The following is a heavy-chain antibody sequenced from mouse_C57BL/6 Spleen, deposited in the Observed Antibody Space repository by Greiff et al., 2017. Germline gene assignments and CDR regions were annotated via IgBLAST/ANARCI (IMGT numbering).Heavy chain of an antibody. CDR2: ISSGSSTI. Sequence: EVHLVESGGGLVKPGGSLKLSCAASGFTFSDYAMHWVRQAPEKGLEWVAYISSGSSTIYYADTVKGRFTISRDNAKNTLFLQMTSVRSEDTARYYCAKWFDVWGTGTTVTVSS. J-gene: IGHJ1*03. V-gene: IGHV5-17*01. CDR3: AKWFDV. D-gene: IGHD1-3*01. CDR1: GFTFSDYA.